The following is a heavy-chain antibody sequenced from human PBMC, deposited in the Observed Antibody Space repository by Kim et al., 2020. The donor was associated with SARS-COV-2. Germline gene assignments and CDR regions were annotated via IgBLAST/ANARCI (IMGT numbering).Heavy chain of an antibody. V-gene: IGHV1-69*04. Sequence: SVKVSCKASGGTFSSYAISWVRQAPGQGLEWMGRIIPILGIANYAQKFQGRVTITADKSTSTAYMELSSLRSEDTAVYYCARGETYGGNGKQYYYYGMDVWGQGTTVTVSS. CDR3: ARGETYGGNGKQYYYYGMDV. CDR1: GGTFSSYA. D-gene: IGHD2-15*01. J-gene: IGHJ6*02. CDR2: IIPILGIA.